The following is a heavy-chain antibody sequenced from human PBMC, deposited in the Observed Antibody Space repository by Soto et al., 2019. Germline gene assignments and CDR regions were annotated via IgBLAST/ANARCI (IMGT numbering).Heavy chain of an antibody. J-gene: IGHJ4*02. D-gene: IGHD3-16*01. V-gene: IGHV5-51*01. CDR2: INPADSDI. CDR3: ARHQRDDASRKIDC. CDR1: GYSFTSNW. Sequence: GESLKISCQGSGYSFTSNWIGWVRQMPGKGLEWMGIINPADSDIKYSPSFQGQVAISADKSIGTAYLQWSSLKASDTAMYYCARHQRDDASRKIDCWGQGTLVTVSS.